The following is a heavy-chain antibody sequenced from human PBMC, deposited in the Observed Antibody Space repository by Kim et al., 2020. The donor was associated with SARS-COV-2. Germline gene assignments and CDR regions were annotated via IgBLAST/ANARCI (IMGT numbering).Heavy chain of an antibody. CDR1: GYSFTSYW. CDR3: ASLDRPYSSSWYLRP. CDR2: IDPSDSYT. D-gene: IGHD6-13*01. J-gene: IGHJ5*02. Sequence: GESLKISCKGSGYSFTSYWISWVRQMPGKGLEWMGRIDPSDSYTNYSPSFQGHVTISADKSISTAYLQWSSLKASDTAMYYCASLDRPYSSSWYLRPWGQGTLVTVSS. V-gene: IGHV5-10-1*01.